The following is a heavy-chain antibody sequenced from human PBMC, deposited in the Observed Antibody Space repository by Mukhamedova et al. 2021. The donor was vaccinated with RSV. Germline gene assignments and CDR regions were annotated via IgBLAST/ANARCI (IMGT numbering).Heavy chain of an antibody. Sequence: GKGLEWIGYIYYSGSTYYNPSLKSRVTISVDTSKNQFSLKLSSVTAADTVVYYCAREWGSGYDAFDIWGQGTMVTVSS. V-gene: IGHV4-30-4*01. J-gene: IGHJ3*02. CDR3: AREWGSGYDAFDI. CDR2: IYYSGST. D-gene: IGHD1-26*01.